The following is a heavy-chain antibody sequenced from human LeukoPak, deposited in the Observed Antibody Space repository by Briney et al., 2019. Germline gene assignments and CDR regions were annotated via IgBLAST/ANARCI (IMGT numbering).Heavy chain of an antibody. CDR3: ARDRYYYDSSGYYRYFDY. CDR1: GFNFDYSW. CDR2: ISSSSSTI. V-gene: IGHV3-48*01. J-gene: IGHJ4*02. D-gene: IGHD3-22*01. Sequence: PGGSLRLSCVASGFNFDYSWMTWVRQAPGKGLEWVSYISSSSSTIYHADSVKGRFTISRDNAKNSLYLQMNSLRAEDTAVYYCARDRYYYDSSGYYRYFDYWGQGTLVTVSS.